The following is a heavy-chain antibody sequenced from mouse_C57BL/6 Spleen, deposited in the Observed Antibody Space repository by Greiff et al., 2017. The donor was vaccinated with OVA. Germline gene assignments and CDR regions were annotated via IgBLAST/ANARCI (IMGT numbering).Heavy chain of an antibody. J-gene: IGHJ1*03. D-gene: IGHD1-1*01. Sequence: EVQLQQSGPELVKPGASVKIPCKASGYTFTDYNMDWVKQSHGKSLEWIGDINPNNGGTIYNQKFKGKATLTVDKSSSTAYMELRSLTSEDTAVYYCARRDYGSSYPYWYFDVWGTGTTVTVSP. CDR1: GYTFTDYN. CDR2: INPNNGGT. V-gene: IGHV1-18*01. CDR3: ARRDYGSSYPYWYFDV.